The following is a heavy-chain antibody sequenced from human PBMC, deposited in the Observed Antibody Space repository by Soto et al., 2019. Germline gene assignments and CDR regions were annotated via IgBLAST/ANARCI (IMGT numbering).Heavy chain of an antibody. Sequence: SETLSLTCTVSGGSISSYYWSWIRQPPGKGLEWIGYMYYSGSTNYNPSLKSRVTISVDTSKNQFSLKLSSVTAADTAVYYCGGKNYDSSGYFDYWGQGTLVTVSS. CDR1: GGSISSYY. D-gene: IGHD3-22*01. J-gene: IGHJ4*02. CDR2: MYYSGST. CDR3: GGKNYDSSGYFDY. V-gene: IGHV4-59*01.